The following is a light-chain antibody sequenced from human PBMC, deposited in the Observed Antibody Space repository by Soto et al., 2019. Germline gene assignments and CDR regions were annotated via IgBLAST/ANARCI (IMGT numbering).Light chain of an antibody. CDR1: QSVTYSS. Sequence: EIVLTQSPGTLSLSPGERATLSCRASQSVTYSSLAWYQQKPGQAPRLLIYDESSRTTGIPDWFSGSGSGTDFTLTVSRLEPEDFAVYYCQLYGSSPYTFGQGTKLEIK. V-gene: IGKV3-20*01. J-gene: IGKJ2*01. CDR3: QLYGSSPYT. CDR2: DES.